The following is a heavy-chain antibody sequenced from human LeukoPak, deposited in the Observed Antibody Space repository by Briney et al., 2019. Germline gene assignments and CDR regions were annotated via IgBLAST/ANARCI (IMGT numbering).Heavy chain of an antibody. V-gene: IGHV1-24*01. CDR2: FDPEDGGT. CDR1: GYTLTELS. Sequence: GASVKVSCKVSGYTLTELSMHWVRQAPGKGLEWMGGFDPEDGGTIYAQKFQGRVTMTEDTSTDTAYMELSSLRSEDTAVYYCATRTYYYDSSGYYYFDYWGQGTLVTVSS. CDR3: ATRTYYYDSSGYYYFDY. J-gene: IGHJ4*02. D-gene: IGHD3-22*01.